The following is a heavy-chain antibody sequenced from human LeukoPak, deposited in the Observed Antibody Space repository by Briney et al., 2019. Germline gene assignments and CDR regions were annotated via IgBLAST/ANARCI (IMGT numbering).Heavy chain of an antibody. CDR1: GFTFSSFA. CDR3: AKDARSGWNFDY. D-gene: IGHD6-19*01. J-gene: IGHJ4*02. V-gene: IGHV3-23*01. CDR2: ISGSGGTT. Sequence: GGSLGLSCAGSGFTFSSFAMNWVRQAPGKGLEWVSAISGSGGTTYYADSVKGRFTISRDNSKNTLYLQMNSLRAEDTAVYYCAKDARSGWNFDYWGQGTLVTVSS.